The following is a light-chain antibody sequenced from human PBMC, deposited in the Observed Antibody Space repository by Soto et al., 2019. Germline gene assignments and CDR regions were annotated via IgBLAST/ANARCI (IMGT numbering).Light chain of an antibody. CDR2: AAS. J-gene: IGKJ1*01. Sequence: DIQMTQSPSSLSASVGDRVTITCRASQSIVTYLNWYLQKPGKAPKLLIYAASNLQSGVPSRFSGSGSGTDFTPTISSLQPEDFATYFCQQSYSTPPWTFGQGTRW. CDR3: QQSYSTPPWT. CDR1: QSIVTY. V-gene: IGKV1-39*01.